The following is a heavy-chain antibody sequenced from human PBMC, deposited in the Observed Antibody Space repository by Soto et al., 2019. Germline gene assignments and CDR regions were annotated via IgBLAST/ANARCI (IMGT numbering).Heavy chain of an antibody. V-gene: IGHV3-21*01. D-gene: IGHD6-19*01. CDR2: ISSISSYI. CDR1: GFTFSSYS. CDR3: ATVNQASSGWYDY. J-gene: IGHJ4*02. Sequence: GGSLRLSCAASGFTFSSYSMNWVRQAPGKGLEWVSSISSISSYIYYADSVKGRFTITRDNAKNSLYLQMNSLRAEDTAVYYCATVNQASSGWYDYWGQGTLVTVSS.